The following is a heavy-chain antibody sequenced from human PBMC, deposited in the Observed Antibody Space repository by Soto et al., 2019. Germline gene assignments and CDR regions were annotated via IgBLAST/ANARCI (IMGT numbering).Heavy chain of an antibody. J-gene: IGHJ6*02. V-gene: IGHV3-33*01. D-gene: IGHD1-26*01. Sequence: GGSLRLSCAASGFAFDTYGMHWVRQTPGKGLEWVAVLGYDGGGRYYADSVKGRFTISRDNSKKMLYLQMDALRADDTAFYYCSREPVGPDYAMDVWGQGTMVTVSS. CDR3: SREPVGPDYAMDV. CDR1: GFAFDTYG. CDR2: LGYDGGGR.